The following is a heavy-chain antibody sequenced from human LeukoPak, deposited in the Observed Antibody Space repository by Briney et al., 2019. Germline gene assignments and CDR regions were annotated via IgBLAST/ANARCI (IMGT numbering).Heavy chain of an antibody. CDR3: ARGYCSSTSCYKSWFDP. J-gene: IGHJ5*02. Sequence: SETLSLTCTVSGGSISSYYWSWIRQPPGKGLEWIGGINHSGSTNYNPSLKSRVTISVDTSKNQFSLKLSSVTAADTAVYYCARGYCSSTSCYKSWFDPWGQGTLVTVSS. V-gene: IGHV4-34*01. D-gene: IGHD2-2*02. CDR1: GGSISSYY. CDR2: INHSGST.